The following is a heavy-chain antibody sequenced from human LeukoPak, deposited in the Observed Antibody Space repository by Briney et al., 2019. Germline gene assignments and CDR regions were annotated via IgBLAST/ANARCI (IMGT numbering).Heavy chain of an antibody. CDR3: ASVPMGFGESKTYYYYMDV. D-gene: IGHD3-10*01. Sequence: GASVKVSCKASGYTFTGYYMHWVRQAPGQGLEWMGWINPNSGGTNYAQKFQGRVTMTTDTSTSTAYMELRSLRSDDTAVYYCASVPMGFGESKTYYYYMDVWGKGTTVTVSS. J-gene: IGHJ6*03. CDR2: INPNSGGT. V-gene: IGHV1-2*02. CDR1: GYTFTGYY.